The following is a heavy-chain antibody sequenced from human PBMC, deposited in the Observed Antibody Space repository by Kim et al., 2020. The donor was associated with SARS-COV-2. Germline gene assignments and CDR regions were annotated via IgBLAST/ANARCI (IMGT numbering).Heavy chain of an antibody. CDR1: GFSFDDYA. D-gene: IGHD3-16*01. J-gene: IGHJ6*02. CDR3: AKGGKEAAFYYYYGMDV. Sequence: GGSLRLSCAASGFSFDDYAMHWVRQAPGKGLEWVSGISWSSGSIGYADSVKGRFTISRDNAKNSLYLQMNSLRAEDTALYYCAKGGKEAAFYYYYGMDVWGQGTTVTVSS. V-gene: IGHV3-9*01. CDR2: ISWSSGSI.